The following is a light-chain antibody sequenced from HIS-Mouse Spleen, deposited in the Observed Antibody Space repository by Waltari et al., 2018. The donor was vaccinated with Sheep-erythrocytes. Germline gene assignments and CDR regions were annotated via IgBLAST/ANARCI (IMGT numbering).Light chain of an antibody. CDR1: SRDVGGYNY. V-gene: IGLV2-11*01. CDR3: CSYAGSYNHV. J-gene: IGLJ1*01. Sequence: QSALTQPRSVSGSPGQSVTISCTGTSRDVGGYNYVSWYQQHPGKAPKLMLYDFSKRPAGVPDRFSGSKSGNTASLTISGLQAEDEADYYCCSYAGSYNHVFATGTKVTVL. CDR2: DFS.